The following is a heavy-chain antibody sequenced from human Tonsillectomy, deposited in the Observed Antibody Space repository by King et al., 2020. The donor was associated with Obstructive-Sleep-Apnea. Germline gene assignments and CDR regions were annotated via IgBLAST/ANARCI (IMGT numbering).Heavy chain of an antibody. J-gene: IGHJ4*02. D-gene: IGHD2-21*02. CDR2: ISAYNGNT. CDR3: ARATYCGGDCYRSFDY. V-gene: IGHV1-18*01. Sequence: QLVQSGAEVKKPGASVKVSCKASGYTFTSYGISWVRQAPGQGLEWMGWISAYNGNTNYAQKLQGRVTMTTDTSTSTAYMELRSLRSDDTAVYFCARATYCGGDCYRSFDYWGLGTLVTVSS. CDR1: GYTFTSYG.